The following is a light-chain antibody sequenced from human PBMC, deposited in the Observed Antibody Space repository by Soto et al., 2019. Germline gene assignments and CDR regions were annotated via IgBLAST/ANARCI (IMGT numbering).Light chain of an antibody. J-gene: IGKJ4*01. CDR2: DAS. CDR3: QQFNSYQLT. CDR1: QGISSA. V-gene: IGKV1-13*02. Sequence: AIQLTQSPSSLSASVGDRVTITCRASQGISSALAWYQQKPGKAPKLLIYDASSLESGVPSRFSDSGSGTDFTINNSSMQPEDFATYYCQQFNSYQLTFGGGTKVEIK.